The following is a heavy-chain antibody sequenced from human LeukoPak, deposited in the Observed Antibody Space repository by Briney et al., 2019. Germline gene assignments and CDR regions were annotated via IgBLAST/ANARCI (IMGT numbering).Heavy chain of an antibody. D-gene: IGHD6-13*01. CDR1: GYTFTGYY. CDR2: INPNSGGT. Sequence: ASVKVSCKASGYTFTGYYMHWVRQAPGQGLEWMGWINPNSGGTNYAQKFQGRVTMTRDTSISTAYMELSRLRSDDTAVYYCARSGIGSSWSNFDYWSQGTLVTVSS. CDR3: ARSGIGSSWSNFDY. J-gene: IGHJ4*02. V-gene: IGHV1-2*02.